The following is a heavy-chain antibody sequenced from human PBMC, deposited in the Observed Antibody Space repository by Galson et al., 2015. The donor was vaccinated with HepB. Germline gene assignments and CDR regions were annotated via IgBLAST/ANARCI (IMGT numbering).Heavy chain of an antibody. D-gene: IGHD6-6*01. CDR3: ATIRGAGSSIGATLGDY. CDR1: GFTFSNYG. CDR2: IWYDGTNK. V-gene: IGHV3-33*01. Sequence: SLRLSCAASGFTFSNYGMHWVRQAPGKGLEWVAVIWYDGTNKDYADSVKGRFTISRDNSKNTLFLQMNSLRAEDTAVYYCATIRGAGSSIGATLGDYWGQGTLVIVSS. J-gene: IGHJ4*02.